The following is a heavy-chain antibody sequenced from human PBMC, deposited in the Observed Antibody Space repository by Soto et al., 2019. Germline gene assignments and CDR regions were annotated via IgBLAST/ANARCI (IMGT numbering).Heavy chain of an antibody. CDR3: ARANGYSSGWLVDY. CDR2: IYYSGST. V-gene: IGHV4-59*01. CDR1: GGSISSYY. D-gene: IGHD6-19*01. J-gene: IGHJ4*02. Sequence: SETLSLTCTVSGGSISSYYWSWIRQPPGKGLEWIGYIYYSGSTNYNPSLKSRVTISVDTSKNQFSLKLSSVTAADTAVYYCARANGYSSGWLVDYWGQGTLVTVSS.